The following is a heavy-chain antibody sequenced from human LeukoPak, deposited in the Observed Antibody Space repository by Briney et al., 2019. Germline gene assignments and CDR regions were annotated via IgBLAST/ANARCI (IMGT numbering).Heavy chain of an antibody. CDR1: GFTFSNVW. D-gene: IGHD6-13*01. CDR3: AREGTSWYPYNY. V-gene: IGHV3-48*04. CDR2: ISSSGSTI. Sequence: GGSLRLSCAASGFTFSNVWMNWVRQAPGKGLEWVSYISSSGSTIYYADSVKGRFTISRDNAKNSLYLQMNSLRAEDTAVYYCAREGTSWYPYNYWGQGTLVTVSS. J-gene: IGHJ4*02.